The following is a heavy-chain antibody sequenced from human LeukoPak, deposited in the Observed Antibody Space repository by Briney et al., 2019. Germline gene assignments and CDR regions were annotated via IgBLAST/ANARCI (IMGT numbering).Heavy chain of an antibody. D-gene: IGHD5-18*01. CDR2: TYYRSKWYN. CDR3: ARAKKSGIQLWLPVDY. Sequence: SQTLSLTCAISGDSVSSESAAWNWIRQSPSGGLEWLGRTYYRSKWYNDYAVSVKSRTTINPDTSKNQFSLQLNSVTPEDTAVYYCARAKKSGIQLWLPVDYWGQGTLVTVSS. J-gene: IGHJ4*02. V-gene: IGHV6-1*01. CDR1: GDSVSSESAA.